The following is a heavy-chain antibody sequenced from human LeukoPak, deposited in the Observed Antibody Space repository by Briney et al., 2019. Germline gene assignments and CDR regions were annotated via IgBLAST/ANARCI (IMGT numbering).Heavy chain of an antibody. CDR2: IYYSGST. D-gene: IGHD5-24*01. J-gene: IGHJ5*02. V-gene: IGHV4-59*01. CDR3: ARSRDGYNLGFDP. Sequence: SETLSLTCTVSGGSISSYYWSWIRQPPGKGLEWIGYIYYSGSTNYNPSLKSRVTISVDTSKNQFSLKLSSVTAADTAVYYCARSRDGYNLGFDPWGQGTLVTVSS. CDR1: GGSISSYY.